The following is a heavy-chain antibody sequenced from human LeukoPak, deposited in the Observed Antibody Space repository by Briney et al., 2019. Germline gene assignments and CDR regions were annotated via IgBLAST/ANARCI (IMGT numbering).Heavy chain of an antibody. J-gene: IGHJ4*02. V-gene: IGHV1-18*01. Sequence: ASVKVSCKASGYTLTSYGISWVRQAPGQGLEWMGWISAYNGNTNYAQKLQGRVTMTTDTSTSTAYMELRSLRSDDTAVYYCARESNSMVRGVIGYWGQGTLVTVSS. D-gene: IGHD3-10*01. CDR1: GYTLTSYG. CDR3: ARESNSMVRGVIGY. CDR2: ISAYNGNT.